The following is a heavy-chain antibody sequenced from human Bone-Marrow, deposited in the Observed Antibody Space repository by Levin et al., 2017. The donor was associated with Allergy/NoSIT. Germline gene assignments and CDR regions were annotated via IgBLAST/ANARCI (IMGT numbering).Heavy chain of an antibody. D-gene: IGHD2-2*01. V-gene: IGHV4-4*02. CDR1: GGSISSSNW. CDR3: ARLPYCSSTSCYYGGLDV. CDR2: IYHSGST. Sequence: SETLSLTCSVSGGSISSSNWWSWVRQPPGKGLEWIGEIYHSGSTNYNPSLKSRVTISVDKSKNQFSLRLSSVTAADTAVYYCARLPYCSSTSCYYGGLDVWGQGTTVTVSS. J-gene: IGHJ6*02.